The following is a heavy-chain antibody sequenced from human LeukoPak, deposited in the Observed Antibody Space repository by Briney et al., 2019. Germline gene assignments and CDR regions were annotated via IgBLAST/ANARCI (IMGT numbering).Heavy chain of an antibody. V-gene: IGHV4-59*08. CDR3: ASTEMGYCGSTSCYSFDY. Sequence: SETLSLTCTVSGGSISSYYWSWIRQPPGKGLEWIGYIYYSGSTNYNPSLKSRVTISVDTSKNQFSLKLSSVTAADTAVYYCASTEMGYCGSTSCYSFDYWGQGTLVTVSS. D-gene: IGHD2-2*02. CDR1: GGSISSYY. J-gene: IGHJ4*02. CDR2: IYYSGST.